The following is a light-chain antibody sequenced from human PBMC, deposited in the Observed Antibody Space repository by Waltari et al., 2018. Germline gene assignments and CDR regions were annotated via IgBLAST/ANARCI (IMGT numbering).Light chain of an antibody. V-gene: IGLV1-47*01. CDR1: SSNIGRNS. J-gene: IGLJ3*02. Sequence: QSVMTQPPSASGTPGQRITISCVGSSSNIGRNSVYWYQQFPGTPPQVLIYRDDQRPSVVAVRFSGSKSGHSASLAISGLRSEDEADYYCLAWDDGLSGWVFGGGTKLTVL. CDR2: RDD. CDR3: LAWDDGLSGWV.